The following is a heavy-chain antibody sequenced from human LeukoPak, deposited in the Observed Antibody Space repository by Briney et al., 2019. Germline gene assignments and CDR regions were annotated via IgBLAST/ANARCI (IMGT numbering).Heavy chain of an antibody. Sequence: SETLSLTCTVSGGSISSYYWSWIRQPPGKGLEWIGYIYYSGSTNYNPSLKSRVTISVDTSKNQFSLKLSSVTAADTAVYYCARDRLYCTGRSCYTVNWFDRWGQGTLVTVSS. CDR2: IYYSGST. J-gene: IGHJ5*02. CDR3: ARDRLYCTGRSCYTVNWFDR. V-gene: IGHV4-59*01. D-gene: IGHD2-8*02. CDR1: GGSISSYY.